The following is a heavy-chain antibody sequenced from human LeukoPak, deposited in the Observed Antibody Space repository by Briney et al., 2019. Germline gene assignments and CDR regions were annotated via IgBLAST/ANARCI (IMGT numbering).Heavy chain of an antibody. CDR3: ARGDNSGYVYFDY. CDR2: ITYSGTT. D-gene: IGHD5-12*01. V-gene: IGHV4-39*01. Sequence: SETLSLTCTVSGDSISSSTYSTTYYWGWIRQPPGKGLEWIGSITYSGTTHYNASLKSRVTISVDTSKNQFSLRLSSVTAADTAVYYCARGDNSGYVYFDYWGQGTLVTVSS. CDR1: GDSISSSTYSTTYY. J-gene: IGHJ4*02.